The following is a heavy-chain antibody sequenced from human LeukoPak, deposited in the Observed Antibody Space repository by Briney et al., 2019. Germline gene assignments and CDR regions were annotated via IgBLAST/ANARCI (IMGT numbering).Heavy chain of an antibody. CDR2: ISGSGGST. CDR1: GFTFSSYA. CDR3: AKGGYCRGGSCSLNWFAP. J-gene: IGHJ5*02. D-gene: IGHD2-15*01. V-gene: IGHV3-23*01. Sequence: PGGSLRLSCAASGFTFSSYAMSWVRQAPGKGLEWVSAISGSGGSTYYADSVKGRFTISRDNSKNTLYLQMNSLRAEDTAVYYCAKGGYCRGGSCSLNWFAPWGQGPLVTVSS.